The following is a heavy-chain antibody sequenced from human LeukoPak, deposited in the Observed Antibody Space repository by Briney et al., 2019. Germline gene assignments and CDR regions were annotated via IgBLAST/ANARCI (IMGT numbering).Heavy chain of an antibody. CDR2: INAGNGKT. D-gene: IGHD3-10*01. Sequence: GASVKVSCKASGYTFTSYAMHWVRQAPGQRLEWMGWINAGNGKTKYSQKFQGGVTITRDTSASTAYMQLSSLGYEDTAVYYCARGGGTIAAGSGLDPLDIWGQGTMVTVSS. J-gene: IGHJ3*02. CDR3: ARGGGTIAAGSGLDPLDI. V-gene: IGHV1-3*01. CDR1: GYTFTSYA.